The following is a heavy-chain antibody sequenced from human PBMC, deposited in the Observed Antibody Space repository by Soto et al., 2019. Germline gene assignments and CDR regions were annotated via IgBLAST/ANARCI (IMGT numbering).Heavy chain of an antibody. J-gene: IGHJ4*02. CDR2: IYYSGST. CDR1: GGSISSYY. Sequence: SETLSLTCTVSGGSISSYYWSWIRQPLGKGLEWIGYIYYSGSTNYNPSLKSRVTISVDTSKNQFSLKLSSVTAADTAVYYCASGGRSYCSGGSCYDLFDYWGQGTLVTVSS. CDR3: ASGGRSYCSGGSCYDLFDY. V-gene: IGHV4-59*01. D-gene: IGHD2-15*01.